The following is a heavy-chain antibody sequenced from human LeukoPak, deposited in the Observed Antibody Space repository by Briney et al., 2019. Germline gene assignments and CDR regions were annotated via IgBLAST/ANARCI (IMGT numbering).Heavy chain of an antibody. V-gene: IGHV4-4*07. D-gene: IGHD3-22*01. CDR2: IYTSGST. CDR3: ARESGYYYDTSGYTFDY. Sequence: SETLSLTCTVSGGSSNNYYWSWIRQSAGKGLEWMGRIYTSGSTNYNPSLKSRVSMSVDPSKNQFSLRLRSVTAADTAVYYCARESGYYYDTSGYTFDYWGRGILVTVSS. CDR1: GGSSNNYY. J-gene: IGHJ4*02.